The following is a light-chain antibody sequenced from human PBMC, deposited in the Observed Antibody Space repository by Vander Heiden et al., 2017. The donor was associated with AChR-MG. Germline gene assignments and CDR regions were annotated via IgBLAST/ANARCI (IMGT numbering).Light chain of an antibody. CDR3: MQGTHWPQT. CDR2: NVS. CDR1: QSLVYIDGNTY. J-gene: IGKJ1*01. V-gene: IGKV2-30*01. Sequence: DVVMTPSPRSLPVTLGQPASMSCRSSQSLVYIDGNTYLNWFQQRPGQSPRRLFYNVSNRDSGVPDRFSGRGSGTDFTLKINRVEAEDVGIYYCMQGTHWPQTFGLGTKLEIK.